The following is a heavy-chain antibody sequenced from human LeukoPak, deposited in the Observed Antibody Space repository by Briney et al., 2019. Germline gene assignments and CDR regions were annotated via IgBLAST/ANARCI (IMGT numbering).Heavy chain of an antibody. CDR2: ISGSGGST. J-gene: IGHJ5*02. Sequence: PGGSLRLSCAASGFAFSSYAMSWVRQAPGKGLEWVSAISGSGGSTYYADSVKGRFTISRDNSKNTLYLQMNSLRAEDTAVYYCARRLCSSTSCYWFDPWGQGTLVTVSS. CDR1: GFAFSSYA. CDR3: ARRLCSSTSCYWFDP. D-gene: IGHD2-2*01. V-gene: IGHV3-23*01.